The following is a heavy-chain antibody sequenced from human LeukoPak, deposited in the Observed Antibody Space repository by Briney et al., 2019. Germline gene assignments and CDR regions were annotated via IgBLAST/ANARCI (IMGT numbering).Heavy chain of an antibody. CDR2: IYPGDSDT. CDR1: EYTFTTYW. CDR3: ATSSRGGYDTYFDY. V-gene: IGHV5-51*01. Sequence: GESLKISCQGSEYTFTTYWIAWVRQMPGKGLEWMGIIYPGDSDTKYSPSFQGQVTISADKSISTAYLQWSSLKASHTAMYYCATSSRGGYDTYFDYWGQGTLVTVSS. J-gene: IGHJ4*02. D-gene: IGHD5-12*01.